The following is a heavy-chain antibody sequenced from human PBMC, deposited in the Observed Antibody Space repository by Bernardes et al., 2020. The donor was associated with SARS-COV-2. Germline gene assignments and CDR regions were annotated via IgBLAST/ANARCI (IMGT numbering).Heavy chain of an antibody. CDR2: ITDSGATT. CDR1: GFIFSDYA. J-gene: IGHJ4*02. Sequence: GGSLSLSCAAAGFIFSDYAMRWVRPAPGKGLEWVSTITDSGATTYYADSVKGRFTVSRDNSKNTLYLQMNSLISEDTAVYYCAKSPSRGSYYLSDYWGQGTLVTVSS. D-gene: IGHD3-22*01. CDR3: AKSPSRGSYYLSDY. V-gene: IGHV3-23*01.